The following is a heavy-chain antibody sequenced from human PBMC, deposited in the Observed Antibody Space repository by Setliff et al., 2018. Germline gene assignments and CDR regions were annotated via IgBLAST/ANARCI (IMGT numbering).Heavy chain of an antibody. CDR1: GFTLSEYY. CDR3: ARASRFGTTVYRGYYYMDV. V-gene: IGHV1-69*05. J-gene: IGHJ6*03. Sequence: ASVKVSCKASGFTLSEYYMHWVRQAPGQGLEWMGGIIPIFGTTNYAQRFQGRVTITTDESTSTAYMELSSLRSEDTAVYYCARASRFGTTVYRGYYYMDVWGKGTTVTSP. D-gene: IGHD4-4*01. CDR2: IIPIFGTT.